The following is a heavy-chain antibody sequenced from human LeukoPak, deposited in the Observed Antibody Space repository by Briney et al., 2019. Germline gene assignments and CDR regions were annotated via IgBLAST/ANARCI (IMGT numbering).Heavy chain of an antibody. D-gene: IGHD4-17*01. J-gene: IGHJ6*02. CDR3: ARTDYGDYEGSYYYYGMDV. Sequence: ASVKVSCKASGYTFTSYDINWMRQATGQGLEWMGWMDPNSGNTGYAQKFQGRVTMTRNTSISTAYMELSSLRSEDTAVYYCARTDYGDYEGSYYYYGMDVWGQGTTVTVSS. V-gene: IGHV1-8*01. CDR1: GYTFTSYD. CDR2: MDPNSGNT.